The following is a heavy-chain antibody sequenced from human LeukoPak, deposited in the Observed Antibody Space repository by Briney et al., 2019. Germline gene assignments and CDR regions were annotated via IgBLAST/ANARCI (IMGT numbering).Heavy chain of an antibody. CDR3: ARDYRYYDILTGYYYYYGMDV. J-gene: IGHJ6*02. Sequence: GGSLRLSCAASGFTFSNALMSWVRQAPGKGLEWVGRITSKTDGVTTGYGAPVKGRFTISRDDSKNTLYLQMNSLKTEDTAVYYCARDYRYYDILTGYYYYYGMDVWGQGTTVTVSS. CDR2: ITSKTDGVTT. CDR1: GFTFSNAL. D-gene: IGHD3-9*01. V-gene: IGHV3-15*01.